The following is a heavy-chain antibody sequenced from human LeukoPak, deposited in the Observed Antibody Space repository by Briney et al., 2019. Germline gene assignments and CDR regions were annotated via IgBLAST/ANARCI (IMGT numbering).Heavy chain of an antibody. CDR1: GFSFSSYA. CDR3: ARGGVDTAMVLDY. J-gene: IGHJ4*02. Sequence: GRSLRLSCAASGFSFSSYAMHWGRQAPGKGLEWVAVIWYDGSNKYYADSVKGRFTISRDNSKNTLYLQMNRLRAEDTAVYYCARGGVDTAMVLDYWGQGTLVTVSS. V-gene: IGHV3-33*01. CDR2: IWYDGSNK. D-gene: IGHD5-18*01.